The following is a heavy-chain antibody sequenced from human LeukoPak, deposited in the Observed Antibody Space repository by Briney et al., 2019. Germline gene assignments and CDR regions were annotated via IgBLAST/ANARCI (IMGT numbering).Heavy chain of an antibody. J-gene: IGHJ6*03. V-gene: IGHV3-20*01. CDR3: ARELVGATYYYYMDV. D-gene: IGHD1-26*01. CDR2: INWNGGST. CDR1: RFTFYYYG. Sequence: GGSLRLSCAASRFTFYYYGMSWVRQAPGKGLEWVSGINWNGGSTGYADSVKGRFTISRDNAKNSLYLQMNSLRAEDTALYLCARELVGATYYYYMDVWGKGTAVTVSS.